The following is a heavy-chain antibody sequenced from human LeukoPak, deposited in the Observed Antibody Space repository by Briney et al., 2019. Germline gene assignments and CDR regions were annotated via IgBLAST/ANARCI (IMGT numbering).Heavy chain of an antibody. V-gene: IGHV1-69*05. CDR3: ARRARIAAAWYYFDY. J-gene: IGHJ4*02. D-gene: IGHD6-13*01. CDR1: GGTFSSHA. CDR2: IIPIFGTA. Sequence: SVKVSCKASGGTFSSHAISWVRQAPGQGLEWMGRIIPIFGTANYAQKFQRRVTITTDESTSTAYMELSSLRSEDTAVYYCARRARIAAAWYYFDYWGQGTLVTVSS.